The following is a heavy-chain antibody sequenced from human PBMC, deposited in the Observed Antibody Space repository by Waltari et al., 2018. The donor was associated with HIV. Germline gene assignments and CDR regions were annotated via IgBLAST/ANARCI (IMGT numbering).Heavy chain of an antibody. J-gene: IGHJ3*01. D-gene: IGHD6-25*01. CDR2: INTNTGNP. V-gene: IGHV7-4-1*02. CDR3: ARDRDVITVIAAPDL. Sequence: QVQLVQSGSELKTPGASVKVSCQASGYIFTSYGINGVRQAPGQGLEWMGWINTNTGNPTYAQGFTGRFVFSLDTSVTTAYLQIRTLKAEDTALYYCARDRDVITVIAAPDLWGQGTMVTVSS. CDR1: GYIFTSYG.